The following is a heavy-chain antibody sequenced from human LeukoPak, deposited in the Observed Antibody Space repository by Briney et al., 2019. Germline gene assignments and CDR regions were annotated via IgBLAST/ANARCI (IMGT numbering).Heavy chain of an antibody. Sequence: ASVKVSCKASGGTFSSYAISWVRQAPGQGLEXXXXIIPIFGTANYAQKFQGRVTITADKSTSTAYMELSSLRSEDTAVYYCASSSILRYFDWLFNGMDVWGKGTTVTVSS. CDR1: GGTFSSYA. CDR3: ASSSILRYFDWLFNGMDV. CDR2: IIPIFGTA. J-gene: IGHJ6*04. D-gene: IGHD3-9*01. V-gene: IGHV1-69*06.